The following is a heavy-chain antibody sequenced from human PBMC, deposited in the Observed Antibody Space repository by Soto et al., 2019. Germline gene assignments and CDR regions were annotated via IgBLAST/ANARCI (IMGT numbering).Heavy chain of an antibody. D-gene: IGHD6-13*01. CDR1: GYTFTGYY. Sequence: ASVKVSCKASGYTFTGYYMHWVRQAPGQGLEWVGWINPNSGGTNYAQKLKGRVTMTTDTSTSTAYMELRSLRSDDTAVYYCATSKIAAAGRDVDYWGQGTLVTVSS. J-gene: IGHJ4*02. CDR3: ATSKIAAAGRDVDY. V-gene: IGHV1-2*02. CDR2: INPNSGGT.